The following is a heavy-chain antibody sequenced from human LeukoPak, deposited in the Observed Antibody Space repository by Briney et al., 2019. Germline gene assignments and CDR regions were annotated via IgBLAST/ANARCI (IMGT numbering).Heavy chain of an antibody. CDR2: ITGSSTYT. D-gene: IGHD6-13*01. Sequence: PGGSLRLSCAASGFNFGSYIMNWVRQPPGKGLEWVSSITGSSTYTYYADSVKGRFTISRDNAKNSLYLQMNSLKAEDTAVYYCARGRQELVNYFDFWGQGTLVTVSS. CDR3: ARGRQELVNYFDF. CDR1: GFNFGSYI. J-gene: IGHJ4*02. V-gene: IGHV3-21*01.